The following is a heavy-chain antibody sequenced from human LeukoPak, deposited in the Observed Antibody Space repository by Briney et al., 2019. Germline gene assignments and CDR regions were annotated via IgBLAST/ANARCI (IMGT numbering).Heavy chain of an antibody. CDR2: INAGNGNT. CDR1: GYTFTSYA. D-gene: IGHD3-22*01. J-gene: IGHJ3*02. CDR3: ARDRSPLYDSSGYYYSDAFDI. Sequence: ASVKVSCKASGYTFTSYAMHWVRQAPGQRLGWVGWINAGNGNTKYSQKFQGRVTITRDTSASTAYMELSSLRSEDTAVYYCARDRSPLYDSSGYYYSDAFDIWGQGTMVTVSS. V-gene: IGHV1-3*01.